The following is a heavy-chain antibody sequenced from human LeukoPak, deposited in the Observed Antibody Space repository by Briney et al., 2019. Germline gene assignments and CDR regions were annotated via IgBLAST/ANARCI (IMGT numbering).Heavy chain of an antibody. CDR1: GFTFSSYA. Sequence: GGSLRLSCAASGFTFSSYAMHWVRQAPGKGLEYVSAISSNGGSTYYANSVKGRFTISRDNSKNTLYLQMGSLRAEDMAVYYCARVPAPSYYYYMDVWGKGTTVTVSS. CDR2: ISSNGGST. J-gene: IGHJ6*03. CDR3: ARVPAPSYYYYMDV. V-gene: IGHV3-64*01.